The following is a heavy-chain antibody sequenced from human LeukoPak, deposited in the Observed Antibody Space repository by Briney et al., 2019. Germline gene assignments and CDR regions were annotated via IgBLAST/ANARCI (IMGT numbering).Heavy chain of an antibody. Sequence: GGSLRLSCAASGFTFSSYAMHWVRQAPGKGLEWVAVISYDGSNKYYADSVKGRFTISRDNSKNTLYLQLNSLRAEDTAVYYCARVWGERNWFDPWGQGTLVTVSS. J-gene: IGHJ5*02. CDR3: ARVWGERNWFDP. CDR1: GFTFSSYA. V-gene: IGHV3-30-3*01. D-gene: IGHD3-16*01. CDR2: ISYDGSNK.